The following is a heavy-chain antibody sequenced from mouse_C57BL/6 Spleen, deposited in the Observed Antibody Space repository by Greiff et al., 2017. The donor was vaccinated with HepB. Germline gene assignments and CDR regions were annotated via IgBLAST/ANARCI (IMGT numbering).Heavy chain of an antibody. CDR3: ARHEDLYYYGSSPYYFDY. V-gene: IGHV1-62-2*01. CDR1: GYTFTEYT. CDR2: FYPGSGSI. J-gene: IGHJ2*01. D-gene: IGHD1-1*01. Sequence: VQLQQSGAELVKPGASVKLSCKASGYTFTEYTIHWVKQRSGQGLEWIGWFYPGSGSIKYNEKFKDKATLTADKSSSTAYMELSRLTSEDSAVYFCARHEDLYYYGSSPYYFDYWGQGTTLTVSS.